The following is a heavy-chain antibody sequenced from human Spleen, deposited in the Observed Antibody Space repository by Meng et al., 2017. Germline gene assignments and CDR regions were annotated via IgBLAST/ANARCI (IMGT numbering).Heavy chain of an antibody. J-gene: IGHJ4*02. CDR3: ARDGGSYPFDF. Sequence: GESLKISCAASGFTFSSYAMHWVRQAPGKGLEWVSCISSTSTYIYYADSVKGRFTISRDNAKNSLYLQMNSLRAEDTAVYFCARDGGSYPFDFWGQGTLVTVSS. V-gene: IGHV3-21*01. D-gene: IGHD1-26*01. CDR2: ISSTSTYI. CDR1: GFTFSSYA.